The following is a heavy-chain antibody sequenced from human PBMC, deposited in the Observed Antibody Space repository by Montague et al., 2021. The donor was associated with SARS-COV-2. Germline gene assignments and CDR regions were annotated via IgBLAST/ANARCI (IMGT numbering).Heavy chain of an antibody. D-gene: IGHD3-3*01. CDR1: GDSVSSNSAA. CDR2: TYYRSKWYN. V-gene: IGHV6-1*01. CDR3: ARGVSYYDFWSGYDYGMDV. Sequence: CAISGDSVSSNSAAWNWIRQSPSRGLEWLGRTYYRSKWYNGYAVSVKSRITINPDTSKNQFSLKLSSVTAADTAVYYCARGVSYYDFWSGYDYGMDVWGQGTTVTVSS. J-gene: IGHJ6*02.